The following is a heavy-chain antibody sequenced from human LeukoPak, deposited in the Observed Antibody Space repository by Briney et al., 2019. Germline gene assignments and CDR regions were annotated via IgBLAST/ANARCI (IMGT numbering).Heavy chain of an antibody. V-gene: IGHV1-24*01. Sequence: ASVKVSCKVSGYTLTELSMHWVRQAPGKGLEWMGGFDPEDGETIYAQKFQGRVTMTGDTSTDTAYMELSSLRSEDTAVYYCATVSPPYSSGYASGFQHWGQGTLVTVSS. CDR3: ATVSPPYSSGYASGFQH. D-gene: IGHD3-22*01. J-gene: IGHJ1*01. CDR1: GYTLTELS. CDR2: FDPEDGET.